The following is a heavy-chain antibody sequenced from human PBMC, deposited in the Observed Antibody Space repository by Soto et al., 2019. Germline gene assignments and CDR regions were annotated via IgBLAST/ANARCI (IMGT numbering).Heavy chain of an antibody. D-gene: IGHD4-17*01. CDR2: IYSGGST. CDR3: ARDFPGTTVTTGY. Sequence: GGSLRLSCAASGFTVSSNYMSWVRQAPGKGLEWVSVIYSGGSTYYADSVKGRFTISRDNSKNTLYLQMNSLRAEDTAVYYCARDFPGTTVTTGYWGQGTLVTVS. V-gene: IGHV3-53*01. CDR1: GFTVSSNY. J-gene: IGHJ4*02.